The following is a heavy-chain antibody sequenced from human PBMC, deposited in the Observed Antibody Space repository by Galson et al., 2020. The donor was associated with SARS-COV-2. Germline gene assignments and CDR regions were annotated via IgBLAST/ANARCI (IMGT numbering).Heavy chain of an antibody. CDR2: IIPILGIA. CDR1: GGTFSSYA. Sequence: KISCKASGGTFSSYAISWVRQAPGQGLEWMGGIIPILGIANYAQKFQGRVTITADKSTSTAYMELSSLRSEDTAVYYCARAKLLWFGELFAYYYYYMDVWGKGTTVTVSS. J-gene: IGHJ6*03. V-gene: IGHV1-69*10. D-gene: IGHD3-10*01. CDR3: ARAKLLWFGELFAYYYYYMDV.